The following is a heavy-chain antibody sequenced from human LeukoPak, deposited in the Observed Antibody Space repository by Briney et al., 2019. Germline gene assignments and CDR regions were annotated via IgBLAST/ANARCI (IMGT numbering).Heavy chain of an antibody. CDR1: GGTFSSYA. J-gene: IGHJ4*02. Sequence: SVKVSCKASGGTFSSYAISWVRQAPGQGLEWMGRIIPILGIANYAQKFQGRVTITADKSTSTAYMELSSLRSEDTAVYYCARDPPLGGYCGGDCYFDYWGQGTLVTVSS. V-gene: IGHV1-69*04. CDR2: IIPILGIA. D-gene: IGHD2-21*02. CDR3: ARDPPLGGYCGGDCYFDY.